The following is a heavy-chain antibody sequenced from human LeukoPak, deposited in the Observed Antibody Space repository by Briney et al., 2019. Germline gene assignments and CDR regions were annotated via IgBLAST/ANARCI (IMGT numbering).Heavy chain of an antibody. Sequence: SETLSLTCAVYGGSFSGYYWSWIRQPPGKGLEWIGEINHSGSTNHNPSLKSRITISVDTSKNQFSLKLSSVTAADTAVYYCARKKGRPKGYYYDNGAGWWFDPWGQGTLVTVSS. J-gene: IGHJ5*02. V-gene: IGHV4-34*01. CDR2: INHSGST. CDR1: GGSFSGYY. D-gene: IGHD3-22*01. CDR3: ARKKGRPKGYYYDNGAGWWFDP.